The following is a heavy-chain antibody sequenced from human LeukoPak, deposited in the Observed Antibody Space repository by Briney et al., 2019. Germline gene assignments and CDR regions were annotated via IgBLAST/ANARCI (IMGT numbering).Heavy chain of an antibody. CDR3: AKDTYYYDSSGYPGNY. V-gene: IGHV3-30*18. J-gene: IGHJ4*02. D-gene: IGHD3-22*01. Sequence: PGGSLRLSCAASGFTFSSYGMHWVRQAPGKGLEWVAVISYDGSNKYYADSVKGRFTISRDNSKNTLYLQMNSLRAEDTAVYYCAKDTYYYDSSGYPGNYWGQRTLVTVSS. CDR2: ISYDGSNK. CDR1: GFTFSSYG.